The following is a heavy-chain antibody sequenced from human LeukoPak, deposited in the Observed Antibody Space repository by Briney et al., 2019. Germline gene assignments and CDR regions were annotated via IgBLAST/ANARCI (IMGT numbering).Heavy chain of an antibody. J-gene: IGHJ5*02. CDR2: ISSSSSYI. V-gene: IGHV3-21*01. CDR1: GFTFSSYS. Sequence: PGESLRLSCAASGFTFSSYSMNWVRQAPGKGLEWVSSISSSSSYIYYADSVKGRFTISRDNAKNSLYLQMNSLRAEDTAVYYCARDLGQYYDTSDNWFDPWGQGTLVTVSS. D-gene: IGHD3-22*01. CDR3: ARDLGQYYDTSDNWFDP.